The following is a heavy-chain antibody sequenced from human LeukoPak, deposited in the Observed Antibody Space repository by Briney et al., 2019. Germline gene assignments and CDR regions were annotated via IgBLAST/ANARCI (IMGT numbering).Heavy chain of an antibody. Sequence: SETLSLTCAVSGASISSNKWWNWVRPPPGKGLEWIGEIYHSGSTNYNPSLKSRVTISVDKSKNQFSLKLSSVTAADTAVYYCARGITIFFYYYYYMDVWGKGTTVTVSS. CDR2: IYHSGST. D-gene: IGHD3-3*01. V-gene: IGHV4-4*02. CDR1: GASISSNKW. J-gene: IGHJ6*03. CDR3: ARGITIFFYYYYYMDV.